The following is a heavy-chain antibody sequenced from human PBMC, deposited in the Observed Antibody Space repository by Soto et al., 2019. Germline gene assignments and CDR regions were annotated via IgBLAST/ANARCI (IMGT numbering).Heavy chain of an antibody. J-gene: IGHJ4*02. CDR1: GGSFSSYA. CDR2: INPIFGTP. CDR3: AREGRHFDY. Sequence: QLQLVQSGAEVQRPGSSVKVSCKASGGSFSSYAISWVRQAPGQGLEWMGGINPIFGTPPYAQKFQGRVTITADEVTSTAYMELTRLSSDDTAVYFCAREGRHFDYWGQGTLVTVSS. V-gene: IGHV1-69*01.